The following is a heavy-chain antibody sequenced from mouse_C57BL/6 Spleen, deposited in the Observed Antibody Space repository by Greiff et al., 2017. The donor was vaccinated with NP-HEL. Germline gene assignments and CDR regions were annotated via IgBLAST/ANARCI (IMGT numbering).Heavy chain of an antibody. Sequence: EVQLQQSGPELVKPGASVKISCKASGYTFTDYYMNWVKQSHGKSLEWIGDINPNNGGTSYNQKFKGKATLTVDKSSSTAYMELRSLTSEDSAVYYCGREGGGLRRYYFDYWGQGTTLTVSS. D-gene: IGHD2-2*01. V-gene: IGHV1-26*01. CDR1: GYTFTDYY. CDR3: GREGGGLRRYYFDY. J-gene: IGHJ2*01. CDR2: INPNNGGT.